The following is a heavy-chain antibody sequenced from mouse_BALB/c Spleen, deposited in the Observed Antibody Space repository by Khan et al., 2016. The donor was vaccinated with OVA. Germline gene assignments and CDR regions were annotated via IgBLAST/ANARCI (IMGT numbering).Heavy chain of an antibody. V-gene: IGHV3-2*02. CDR2: ISYSGST. CDR3: ARAIMAN. Sequence: VQLKESGPGLVKPSQSLSLTCTVTGYSITSDYAWNWIRQFPGNKLEWMGYISYSGSTSYNPSLKSRISITRDTSKNQFFLQLNSVTNEDTDTYYSARAIMANWGQGTTLTVSS. CDR1: GYSITSDYA. J-gene: IGHJ2*01.